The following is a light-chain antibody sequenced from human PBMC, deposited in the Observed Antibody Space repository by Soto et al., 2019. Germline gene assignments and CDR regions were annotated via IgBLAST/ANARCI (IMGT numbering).Light chain of an antibody. CDR1: QSVSSIS. CDR3: QQYGGSSWT. J-gene: IGKJ1*01. CDR2: GAS. Sequence: DIVLTQSPGTLSLSPGERATLSCRASQSVSSISLAWYQHKPGQAPRLLMYGASSRATGIPDRFSGSGSGTDFTLPISRLEPADSAVYYCQQYGGSSWTFGQGTKVEI. V-gene: IGKV3-20*01.